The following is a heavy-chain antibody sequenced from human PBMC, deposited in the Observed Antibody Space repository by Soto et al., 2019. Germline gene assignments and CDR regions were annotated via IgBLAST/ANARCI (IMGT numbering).Heavy chain of an antibody. Sequence: ESLKISCKGSGYSFTNYWIGWVRQMPGKGLEWMGIIYPGDSDTRYSPSFQGQVTISADKSISTAYLQWSSLKASDTAMYYCARYCSGARCCPIRDALEIWGQETPVTVSS. CDR3: ARYCSGARCCPIRDALEI. CDR2: IYPGDSDT. V-gene: IGHV5-51*01. D-gene: IGHD2-15*01. CDR1: GYSFTNYW. J-gene: IGHJ3*02.